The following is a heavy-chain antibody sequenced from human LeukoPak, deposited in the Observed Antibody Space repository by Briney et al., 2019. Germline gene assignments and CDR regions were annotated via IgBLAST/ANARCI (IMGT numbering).Heavy chain of an antibody. CDR2: MNPNTGNT. D-gene: IGHD3-3*01. J-gene: IGHJ6*02. V-gene: IGHV1-8*01. Sequence: ASVKVSCKASGYPFRSYDINWVRQATGQGLEWMGWMNPNTGNTDYAQKFQGRVTMTRNTSISTAYMELSSLRSEDTAVYYCARSLYYDFWSGYYVRGYYYYYGMDVWGQGTTVTVSS. CDR1: GYPFRSYD. CDR3: ARSLYYDFWSGYYVRGYYYYYGMDV.